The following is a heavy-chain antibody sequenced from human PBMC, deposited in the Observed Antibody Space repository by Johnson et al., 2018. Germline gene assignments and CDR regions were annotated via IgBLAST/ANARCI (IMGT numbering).Heavy chain of an antibody. CDR1: GFTFDDYA. Sequence: EVQLVESGGCLVQPGRSLRLSCAASGFTFDDYAMHWVRQAPGKGLEWVSGISWNSGTIAYADSVKGRFTISRDNAKNSLYLQMNSLRAEDSALYYCAKDKVTGGTDSEPGGSYYYYYYMDVWGKGTTVTVSS. CDR3: AKDKVTGGTDSEPGGSYYYYYYMDV. D-gene: IGHD3-16*01. V-gene: IGHV3-9*01. J-gene: IGHJ6*03. CDR2: ISWNSGTI.